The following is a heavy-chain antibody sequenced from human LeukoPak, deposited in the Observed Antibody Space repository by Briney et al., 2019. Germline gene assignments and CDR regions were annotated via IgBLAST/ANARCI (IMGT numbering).Heavy chain of an antibody. CDR2: ISSSSSYI. CDR1: GFTFSSYS. D-gene: IGHD3-22*01. J-gene: IGHJ1*01. Sequence: PGGSLRLSCAASGFTFSSYSMNWVRQAPGKGLEWVSSISSSSSYIYYADSVKGRFTISRDNAKNSPYLQMNSLRAEDTAVYYCARGGDYYDSSGYTIGTEYFQHWGQGTLVTVSS. CDR3: ARGGDYYDSSGYTIGTEYFQH. V-gene: IGHV3-21*01.